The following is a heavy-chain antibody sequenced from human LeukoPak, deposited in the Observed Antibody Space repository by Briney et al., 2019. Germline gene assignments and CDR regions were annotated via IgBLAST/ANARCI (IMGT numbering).Heavy chain of an antibody. V-gene: IGHV3-23*01. J-gene: IGHJ4*02. Sequence: QPGGSLRLSCAASGFTFSSYAMSWVRQAPGKGLEWVSTISNSDGKTYYADSVKGRFTISRDNSKNTVHLQMNSLRSEDTAVYYCAKDGGGGNSYFDYWGQGTLVTVSS. CDR3: AKDGGGGNSYFDY. CDR2: ISNSDGKT. CDR1: GFTFSSYA. D-gene: IGHD4-23*01.